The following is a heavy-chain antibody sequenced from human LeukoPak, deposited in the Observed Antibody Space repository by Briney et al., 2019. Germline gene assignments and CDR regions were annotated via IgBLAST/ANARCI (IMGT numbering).Heavy chain of an antibody. CDR3: ARRYYDSSGYLQDAFDI. D-gene: IGHD3-22*01. J-gene: IGHJ3*02. CDR2: INPSGGST. CDR1: GYTFTGYY. Sequence: ASVKVSCKASGYTFTGYYMHWVRQAPGQGLEWMGIINPSGGSTSYAQKFQGRVTMTRDMSTSTVYMELSSLRSEDTAVYYCARRYYDSSGYLQDAFDIWGQGTMVTVSS. V-gene: IGHV1-46*01.